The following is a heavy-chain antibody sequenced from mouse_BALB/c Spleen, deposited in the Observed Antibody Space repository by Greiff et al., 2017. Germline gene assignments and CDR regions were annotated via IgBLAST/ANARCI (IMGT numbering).Heavy chain of an antibody. D-gene: IGHD1-2*01. Sequence: DVKLVESGGGLVQPGGSRKLSCAASGFTFSSFGMHWVRQAPEKGLEWVAYISSGSSTIYYADTVKGRFTISRDNPKNTLFLQMTSLRSEDTAMYYCARSGFTAYYFDYWGQGTTLTVSS. J-gene: IGHJ2*01. V-gene: IGHV5-17*02. CDR2: ISSGSSTI. CDR3: ARSGFTAYYFDY. CDR1: GFTFSSFG.